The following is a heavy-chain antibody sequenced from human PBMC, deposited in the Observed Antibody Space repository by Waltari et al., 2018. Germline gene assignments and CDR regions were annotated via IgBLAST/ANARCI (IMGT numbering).Heavy chain of an antibody. CDR1: GGSISSSSYY. Sequence: QLQLQESGPGLVKPSETLSLTCTVSGGSISSSSYYWGWIRQPPGKGLEWIGSIYYSGSTYSNPALKSRVTISVDTSKNQFSLKLSSVTAADTAVYYCARVYIVVVPAAIKARYNWFDPWGQGTLVTVSS. CDR3: ARVYIVVVPAAIKARYNWFDP. V-gene: IGHV4-39*07. D-gene: IGHD2-2*02. J-gene: IGHJ5*02. CDR2: IYYSGST.